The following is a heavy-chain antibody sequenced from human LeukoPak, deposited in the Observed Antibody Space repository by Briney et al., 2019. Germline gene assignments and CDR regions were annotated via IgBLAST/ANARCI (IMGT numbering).Heavy chain of an antibody. CDR2: IWYDGSNK. CDR1: GFTFSSYG. Sequence: GGSLRLSCAASGFTFSSYGMHWVRQAPGKGLKWVAFIWYDGSNKYYADSVKGRFTISRDNSKNTLYLQKNSLRAEDTAVYYCAKLVSGVAWAYWGQGTLVTVSS. D-gene: IGHD3-3*01. CDR3: AKLVSGVAWAY. J-gene: IGHJ4*02. V-gene: IGHV3-30*02.